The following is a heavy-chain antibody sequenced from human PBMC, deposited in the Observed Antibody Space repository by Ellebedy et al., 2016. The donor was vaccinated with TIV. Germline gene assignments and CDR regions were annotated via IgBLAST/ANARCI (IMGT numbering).Heavy chain of an antibody. V-gene: IGHV1-8*01. CDR2: MNPSSGST. J-gene: IGHJ4*02. Sequence: AASVKVSCKASGYTFTDYDINWVRQATGQGLEWLGWMNPSSGSTGYARKFQGRVTMTRDTSINTAYMELRSLTSEDTAVYYCARGLRDGYNSVWGRGTLVTVSS. CDR3: ARGLRDGYNSV. CDR1: GYTFTDYD. D-gene: IGHD5-24*01.